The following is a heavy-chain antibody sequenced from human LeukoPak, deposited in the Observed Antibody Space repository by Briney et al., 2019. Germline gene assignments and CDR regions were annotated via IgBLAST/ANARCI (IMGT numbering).Heavy chain of an antibody. CDR3: AREYLTMVPRYGMDV. CDR2: IWYDGSNK. CDR1: GFTFSSYG. D-gene: IGHD3-10*01. Sequence: GGSLRLSCAASGFTFSSYGMHWVRQAPGKGLEWVAVIWYDGSNKYYADSVEGRFTISRDNSKNTLYLQMNSLRAEDTAVYYCAREYLTMVPRYGMDVWGQGTTVTVSS. J-gene: IGHJ6*02. V-gene: IGHV3-33*01.